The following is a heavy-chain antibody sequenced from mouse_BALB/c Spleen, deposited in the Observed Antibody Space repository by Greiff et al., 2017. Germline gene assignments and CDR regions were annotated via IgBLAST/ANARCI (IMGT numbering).Heavy chain of an antibody. Sequence: VQLQQSGPGLVKPSQSLSLTCTVTGYSITSDYAWNWIRQFPGNKLEWMGYISYSGSTSYNPSLKSRISITRDTSKNQFFLQLNSVTTEDTATYCCALDSSGPAWFAYWGQGTLVTVSA. CDR2: ISYSGST. D-gene: IGHD3-2*01. V-gene: IGHV3-2*02. CDR3: ALDSSGPAWFAY. J-gene: IGHJ3*01. CDR1: GYSITSDYA.